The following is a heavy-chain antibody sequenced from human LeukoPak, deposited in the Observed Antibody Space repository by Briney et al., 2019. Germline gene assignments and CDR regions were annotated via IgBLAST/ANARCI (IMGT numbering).Heavy chain of an antibody. J-gene: IGHJ5*02. CDR2: INHSGST. V-gene: IGHV4-34*01. D-gene: IGHD6-13*01. Sequence: PSETLSLTCAAYGGSFSGYYWSWIRQPPGKGLEWIGEINHSGSTNYNPSLKSRVTISVDTSKNQFSLKLSSVTAADTAVYYCARVRIAAAGTSVGWFDPWGQGTLVTVSS. CDR3: ARVRIAAAGTSVGWFDP. CDR1: GGSFSGYY.